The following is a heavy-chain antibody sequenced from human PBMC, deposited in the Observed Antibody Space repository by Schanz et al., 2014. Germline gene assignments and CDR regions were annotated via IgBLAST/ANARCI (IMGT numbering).Heavy chain of an antibody. CDR2: ITGASDHI. CDR3: AKDAPYPFDL. Sequence: EVQLLESGGGLVQPGGSLRLSCSASTFTFDHYAMTWVRQAPGKGLEWVSGITGASDHIDYAESVKGRFTISRDNSKNTLYLQMNSLRAEDTAIYYCAKDAPYPFDLWGRGTLITVSS. J-gene: IGHJ2*01. V-gene: IGHV3-23*01. CDR1: TFTFDHYA.